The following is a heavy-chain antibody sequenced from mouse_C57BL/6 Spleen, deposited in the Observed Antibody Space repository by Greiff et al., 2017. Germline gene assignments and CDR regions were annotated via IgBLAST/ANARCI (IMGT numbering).Heavy chain of an antibody. Sequence: QVQLKQSGAELVRPGASVTLSCKASGYTFTDYDMHWVKQTPVHGLEWIGAIDPETGGTAYNQKFKGKAILTADKSSSTAYMELRSLTSEDSAVYNSTRAYYYGSAMDYWGQGTSVTVAS. V-gene: IGHV1-15*01. D-gene: IGHD1-1*01. CDR3: TRAYYYGSAMDY. CDR1: GYTFTDYD. CDR2: IDPETGGT. J-gene: IGHJ4*01.